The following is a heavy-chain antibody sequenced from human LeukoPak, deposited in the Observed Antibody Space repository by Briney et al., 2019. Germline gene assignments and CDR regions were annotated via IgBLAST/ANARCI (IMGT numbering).Heavy chain of an antibody. CDR3: ARARVDY. Sequence: GGSLRLSCAASEFTLSSQWMSWVRQAPGKGLEWVANIKQDGSEKYYVDSVKGRFTISRDNAKNSLYLQMNSLRAEDTAVYYCARARVDYWGQGTLVIVSS. CDR1: EFTLSSQW. CDR2: IKQDGSEK. J-gene: IGHJ4*02. V-gene: IGHV3-7*04.